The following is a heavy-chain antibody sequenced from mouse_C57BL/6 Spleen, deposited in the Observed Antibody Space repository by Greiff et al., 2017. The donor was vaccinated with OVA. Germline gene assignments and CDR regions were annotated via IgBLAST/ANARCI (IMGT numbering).Heavy chain of an antibody. D-gene: IGHD1-1*02. V-gene: IGHV1-82*01. Sequence: QVTLKESGPELVKPGASVKISCKASGYAFSSSWMNWVQQRPGKGLEWIGRIYPGDGDTNYNGKFKGKATLSADKSSSTAYMQLSRLTSEDSAVYFCARGGGSSYYAMDYWGQGTSVTVSS. CDR2: IYPGDGDT. J-gene: IGHJ4*01. CDR1: GYAFSSSW. CDR3: ARGGGSSYYAMDY.